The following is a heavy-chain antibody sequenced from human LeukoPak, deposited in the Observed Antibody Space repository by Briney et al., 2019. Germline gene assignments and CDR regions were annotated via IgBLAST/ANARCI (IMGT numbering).Heavy chain of an antibody. D-gene: IGHD6-19*01. CDR3: ARDMLEAGGWSYYMDV. V-gene: IGHV3-30*02. CDR2: IRYDGSNK. J-gene: IGHJ6*03. Sequence: GGSLRLSCAASGFTFSSYGMHWVRQAPGKGLEWVAFIRYDGSNKYYADSVKGRFTTSRDNSKNTLYLQMNSLRAEDTAVYYCARDMLEAGGWSYYMDVWGKGTTVTISS. CDR1: GFTFSSYG.